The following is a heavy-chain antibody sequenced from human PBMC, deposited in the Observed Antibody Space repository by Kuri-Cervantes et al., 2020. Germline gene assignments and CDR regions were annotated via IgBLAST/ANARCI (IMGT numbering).Heavy chain of an antibody. V-gene: IGHV4-39*01. J-gene: IGHJ6*02. CDR1: GGSISSSSYS. CDR2: IYYSGST. D-gene: IGHD2-2*01. CDR3: ARQEVVPAAMGGYYYYYGMDV. Sequence: GSLRLSCTVSGGSISSSSYSWGWIRQPPGKGLEWIGSIYYSGSTYYNPSLKSRVTISVDTSKNQFSLKLSSVTAADTAVYYCARQEVVPAAMGGYYYYYGMDVWGQGTTVTVSS.